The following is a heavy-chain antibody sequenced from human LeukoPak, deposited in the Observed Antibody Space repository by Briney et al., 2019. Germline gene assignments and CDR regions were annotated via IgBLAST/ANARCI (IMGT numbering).Heavy chain of an antibody. CDR2: IYHTGAT. CDR1: GGSLSGYY. Sequence: SETLSLTCAVYGGSLSGYYWSWIRQPPGKGLEWIGSIYHTGATYYNPSLKSRVTISLDTSKNQFSLKLTSVTAADTAVYYCAGGPGVGGSPWDYWGQGTLVTVSS. J-gene: IGHJ4*02. CDR3: AGGPGVGGSPWDY. V-gene: IGHV4-34*01.